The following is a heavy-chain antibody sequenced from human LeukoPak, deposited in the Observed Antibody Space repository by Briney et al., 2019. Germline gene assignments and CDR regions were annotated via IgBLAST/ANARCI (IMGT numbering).Heavy chain of an antibody. J-gene: IGHJ4*02. D-gene: IGHD6-19*01. CDR2: IYSGDST. CDR3: ARAGSGWPYDFDY. CDR1: GFTVSSNY. Sequence: GGSLRLSCAASGFTVSSNYMSWVRQAPGKGLEWVSVIYSGDSTNYADSVKGRFTISRDNSKNTLYLQMSSLGAEDTAVYYCARAGSGWPYDFDYWGQGTLVTVSS. V-gene: IGHV3-66*01.